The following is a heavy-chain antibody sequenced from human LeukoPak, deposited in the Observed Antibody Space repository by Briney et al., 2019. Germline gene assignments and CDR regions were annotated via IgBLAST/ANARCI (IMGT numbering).Heavy chain of an antibody. CDR1: GGTFSSYA. V-gene: IGHV1-69*04. CDR3: ARDPSGGYVPYFDY. Sequence: ASVKVSCKASGGTFSSYAISWVRQAAGQGLEWMGRIIPILGITNYAQKFQGRVTITADKSTSTAYMELSSLTSDDTAVYYCARDPSGGYVPYFDYWGQGTLVTVSS. J-gene: IGHJ4*02. D-gene: IGHD3-16*01. CDR2: IIPILGIT.